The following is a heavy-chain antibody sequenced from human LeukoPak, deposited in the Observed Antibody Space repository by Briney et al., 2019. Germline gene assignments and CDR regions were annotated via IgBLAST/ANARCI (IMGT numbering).Heavy chain of an antibody. D-gene: IGHD6-19*01. Sequence: NPSETLSLTCSVSGGSISLSYYYWGWIRQPPWKALEWIGSVYYSGTTSYNPSLKSRVTISVDMSKNHFSLRLSSVTAADTAMYYCARGTLYSGWSYYFDYWGQGSQVTVSS. CDR1: GGSISLSYYY. V-gene: IGHV4-39*07. CDR2: VYYSGTT. CDR3: ARGTLYSGWSYYFDY. J-gene: IGHJ4*02.